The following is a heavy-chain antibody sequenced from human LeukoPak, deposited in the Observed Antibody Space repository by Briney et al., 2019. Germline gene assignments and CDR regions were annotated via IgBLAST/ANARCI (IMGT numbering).Heavy chain of an antibody. J-gene: IGHJ4*02. Sequence: GGSLRLSCAASGFTFSTYSMNWVRQAPGKGLEWVSSISRNSRYIYYADSMRGRFTISRDNAKNTLYMQMNSLRAEDTAVYYCAKGDKPVIAMVKFDYWGQGTLVTVSS. CDR3: AKGDKPVIAMVKFDY. CDR1: GFTFSTYS. D-gene: IGHD5-18*01. V-gene: IGHV3-21*04. CDR2: ISRNSRYI.